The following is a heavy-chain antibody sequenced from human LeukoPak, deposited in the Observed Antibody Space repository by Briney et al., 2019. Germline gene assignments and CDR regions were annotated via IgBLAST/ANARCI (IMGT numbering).Heavy chain of an antibody. Sequence: GGSLRLSCEASGFTFSSYAMTWVRQAPGKGLEWVSGISSSATGTHYADSVKGRFTISRDNSKNTLYLQMNSLRAEDTAVYYCARDYTGYFPWGQGTLVIVSS. CDR3: ARDYTGYFP. CDR2: ISSSATGT. CDR1: GFTFSSYA. V-gene: IGHV3-23*01. J-gene: IGHJ5*02. D-gene: IGHD3-9*01.